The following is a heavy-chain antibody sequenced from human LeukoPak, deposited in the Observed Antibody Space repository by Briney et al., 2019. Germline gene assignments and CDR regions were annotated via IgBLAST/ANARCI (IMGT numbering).Heavy chain of an antibody. CDR3: VRELGFYFDNSGYYYFDS. CDR1: GYTFTSYY. J-gene: IGHJ4*02. D-gene: IGHD3-22*01. Sequence: ASVKVSCKASGYTFTSYYMHWVRQAPGQGLEWMGIINPSGGSTSYAQKFRGRVTMTTDTSTGTAYLELRSLTSDDTAVYYCVRELGFYFDNSGYYYFDSWGQGTPVTVSS. V-gene: IGHV1-46*01. CDR2: INPSGGST.